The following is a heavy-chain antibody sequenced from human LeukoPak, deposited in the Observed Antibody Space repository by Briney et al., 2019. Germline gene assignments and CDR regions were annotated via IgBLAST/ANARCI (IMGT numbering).Heavy chain of an antibody. V-gene: IGHV2-70*11. Sequence: SGPTLVNPTQTLTLTCTFSGFSLSTRGMCVSWIRQPPGKALEWLARIDWDDDKYYSTSLKTRLTISKDTSKNQVVLTMTNMDPVDTATYYCARGYSTVYYYYMDVWGKGTTVTVSS. CDR1: GFSLSTRGMC. J-gene: IGHJ6*03. CDR3: ARGYSTVYYYYMDV. CDR2: IDWDDDK. D-gene: IGHD6-13*01.